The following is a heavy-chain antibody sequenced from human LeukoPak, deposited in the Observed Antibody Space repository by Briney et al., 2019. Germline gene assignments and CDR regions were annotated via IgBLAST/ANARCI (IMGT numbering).Heavy chain of an antibody. CDR2: ISGSGGST. V-gene: IGHV3-23*01. J-gene: IGHJ6*03. CDR1: GFTFSSYA. Sequence: PGGSLRLSCAASGFTFSSYAMSWVRQAPGKGLEWVSAISGSGGSTYYADSVKGRFTISRDNSKNTLYLQMNSLRAEDTAVYYCARGIITIFGVVHDPWYYMDVWGKGTTVTVSS. D-gene: IGHD3-3*01. CDR3: ARGIITIFGVVHDPWYYMDV.